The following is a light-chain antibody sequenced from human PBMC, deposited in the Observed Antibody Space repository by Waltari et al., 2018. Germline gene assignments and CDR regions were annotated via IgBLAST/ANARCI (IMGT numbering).Light chain of an antibody. Sequence: QSALTQPASVSGSPGQSITISCTGTSSDVGGYNSVAWYQQHSGKAPKLMIYEVSHRPSRVANRFSGSKSGNPASLTISGLQAEDEADYYCSSFTSSITRVFGTGTKVTVL. J-gene: IGLJ1*01. V-gene: IGLV2-14*01. CDR3: SSFTSSITRV. CDR1: SSDVGGYNS. CDR2: EVS.